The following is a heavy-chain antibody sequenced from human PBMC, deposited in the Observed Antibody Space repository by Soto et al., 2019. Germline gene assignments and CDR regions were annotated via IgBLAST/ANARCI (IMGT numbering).Heavy chain of an antibody. J-gene: IGHJ4*02. CDR3: ARLSDYSVPDS. CDR1: GGSISGYY. V-gene: IGHV4-59*01. D-gene: IGHD4-17*01. CDR2: ISYSGGT. Sequence: QVQLQESGPGLVKPSETLSLTCTVSGGSISGYYWTWIRQPPGKGLEWIAFISYSGGTNYNPSLKSRVTISLDTSKNHFSLSLTSVTAADTAVYYCARLSDYSVPDSWGQGTLVTVSS.